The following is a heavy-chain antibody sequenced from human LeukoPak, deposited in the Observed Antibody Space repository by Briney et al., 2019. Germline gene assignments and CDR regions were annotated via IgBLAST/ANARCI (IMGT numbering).Heavy chain of an antibody. V-gene: IGHV3-9*01. CDR2: ISWNSGTI. J-gene: IGHJ6*02. CDR1: VTFDDYA. D-gene: IGHD3-16*02. CDR3: SKDISAGGLDV. Sequence: GGSLRLSCAASVTFDDYAMHWVRQAPGKGLEWVSGISWNSGTIGYADSVKGRFTISRDNAKNSLYLQMNSLRAEDTALYYCSKDISAGGLDVWGPGTTVTVSS.